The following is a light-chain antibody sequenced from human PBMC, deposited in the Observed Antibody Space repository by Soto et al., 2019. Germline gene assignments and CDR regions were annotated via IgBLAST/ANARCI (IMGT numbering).Light chain of an antibody. CDR1: GSDVGAYKY. CDR3: IAYTGSSTSYV. CDR2: EVD. Sequence: QSVLTQPPSASGSPGQSLTISCAGTGSDVGAYKYVSWYQQHPGKAPKLIIYEVDKRPSGVPDRFSGSKSGNTASLTVSGLQAEDEADYYCIAYTGSSTSYVFGSGTKVTVL. V-gene: IGLV2-8*01. J-gene: IGLJ1*01.